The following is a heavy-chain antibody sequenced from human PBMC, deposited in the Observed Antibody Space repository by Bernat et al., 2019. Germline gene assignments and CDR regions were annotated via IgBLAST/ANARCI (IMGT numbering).Heavy chain of an antibody. CDR3: ARDNGYSYGNLLYYYSGMDV. J-gene: IGHJ6*02. CDR1: GFTFSSYG. V-gene: IGHV3-33*01. CDR2: IWYDGSNK. Sequence: QVQLVESGGGVVQPGRSLRLSCAASGFTFSSYGMHWVRQAPGKGLEWVAVIWYDGSNKYYADSVKGRFTISRDNSKNTLYLQMNSLRAEDTAVYYCARDNGYSYGNLLYYYSGMDVWGQGTTVTVSS. D-gene: IGHD5-18*01.